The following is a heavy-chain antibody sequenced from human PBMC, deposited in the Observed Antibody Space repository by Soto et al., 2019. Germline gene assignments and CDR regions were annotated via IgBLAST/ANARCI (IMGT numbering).Heavy chain of an antibody. Sequence: SGGSLRLSCAASGFTFSSYGMHWVRQAPGKGLEWVAVIWYDGSNKYYADSVKGRFTISRDNSKNTLYLQMNSLRAEDTAVYYCAREYFDCSSTSPCYYYYGMDVWGQGTTVTVSS. CDR2: IWYDGSNK. D-gene: IGHD2-2*01. V-gene: IGHV3-33*01. CDR3: AREYFDCSSTSPCYYYYGMDV. J-gene: IGHJ6*02. CDR1: GFTFSSYG.